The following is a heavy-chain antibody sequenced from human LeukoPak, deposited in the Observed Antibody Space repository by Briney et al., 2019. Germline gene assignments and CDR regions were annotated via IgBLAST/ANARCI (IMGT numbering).Heavy chain of an antibody. CDR3: ARDQLTTRWFDP. CDR2: IYTSGST. Sequence: SETLSLTCAVYGGSFSGYYWSWIRQPAGKGLEWIGRIYTSGSTNYNPSLKSRVTMSVDTSKNQFSLKLSSVTAADTAVYYCARDQLTTRWFDPWGQGTLVTVSS. J-gene: IGHJ5*02. CDR1: GGSFSGYY. D-gene: IGHD4-17*01. V-gene: IGHV4-4*07.